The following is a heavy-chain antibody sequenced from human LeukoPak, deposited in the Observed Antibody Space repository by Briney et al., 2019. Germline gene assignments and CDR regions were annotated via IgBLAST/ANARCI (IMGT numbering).Heavy chain of an antibody. CDR3: ATDYDSSGYYYAGYFDY. V-gene: IGHV1-69*05. Sequence: SVKVSCKASGGTFSSYAISWVRQAPGQGLEWMGRIIPIFGTANYAQRFQGRVTITTDESTSTAYMELSSLRSEDTAVYYCATDYDSSGYYYAGYFDYWGQGTLVTVSS. CDR1: GGTFSSYA. J-gene: IGHJ4*02. D-gene: IGHD3-22*01. CDR2: IIPIFGTA.